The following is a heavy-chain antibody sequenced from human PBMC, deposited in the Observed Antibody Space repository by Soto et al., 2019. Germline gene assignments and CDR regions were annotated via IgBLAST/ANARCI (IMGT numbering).Heavy chain of an antibody. J-gene: IGHJ4*02. CDR1: GFTFSSYS. Sequence: EVQLVESGGGLFKPGGSLRLSCAASGFTFSSYSMNWVRQAPGKGLEWVSSISSSSSYIYYADSVKGRFTISRDNAKNSLYLQMNSLRAEDTDVYYCARGGADFWIGYGALDYWCQGTLVTVSS. CDR3: ARGGADFWIGYGALDY. CDR2: ISSSSSYI. V-gene: IGHV3-21*01. D-gene: IGHD3-3*01.